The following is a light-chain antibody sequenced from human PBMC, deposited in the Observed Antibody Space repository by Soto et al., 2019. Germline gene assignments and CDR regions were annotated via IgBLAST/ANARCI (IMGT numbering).Light chain of an antibody. CDR1: QSIRSSY. V-gene: IGKV3-20*01. J-gene: IGKJ1*01. Sequence: EIVLTQSPGTLSVSPGERATLSCRASQSIRSSYLAWYQQKPGQAPRLLIYGASSRATGTPDRFSGSGSGTDFTLTISRLEPEDFAVYYCQQYYSSPWTFGLGTKVDIK. CDR3: QQYYSSPWT. CDR2: GAS.